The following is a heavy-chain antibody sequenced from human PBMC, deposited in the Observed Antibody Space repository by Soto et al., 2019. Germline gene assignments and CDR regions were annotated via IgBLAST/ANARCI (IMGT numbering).Heavy chain of an antibody. J-gene: IGHJ1*01. CDR3: AKEPRAAARTVHFQH. Sequence: GGSLRLSCAASGFTFSSYAMSWVRQAPGKGLEWVSTISGSGVSTYYADSVKGRFTISRDNSKNTLYLQMNSLRVEDTAVYYCAKEPRAAARTVHFQHWGQGTLVTVYS. CDR1: GFTFSSYA. V-gene: IGHV3-23*01. D-gene: IGHD6-13*01. CDR2: ISGSGVST.